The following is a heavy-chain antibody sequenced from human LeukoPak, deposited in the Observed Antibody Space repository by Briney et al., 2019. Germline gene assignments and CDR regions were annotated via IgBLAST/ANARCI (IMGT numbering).Heavy chain of an antibody. CDR1: GGSISSYY. Sequence: SETLSLTCTVSGGSISSYYWSWIRQPPGKGLEWIGYIHYSGSTSYNPSLKSRVTISVDTSKNQISLKVRSATAADTAVYYCARRPEPSYYYYYMDVWGKGTTVTISS. J-gene: IGHJ6*03. V-gene: IGHV4-59*01. CDR3: ARRPEPSYYYYYMDV. D-gene: IGHD1-14*01. CDR2: IHYSGST.